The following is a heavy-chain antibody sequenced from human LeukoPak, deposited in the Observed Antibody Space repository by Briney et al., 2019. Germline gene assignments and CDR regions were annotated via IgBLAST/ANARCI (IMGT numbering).Heavy chain of an antibody. D-gene: IGHD2-21*02. CDR3: ARHLADCGGDCYIPNYFYGMDV. CDR2: INPNSGGT. J-gene: IGHJ6*02. Sequence: ASVKVSCKASGYTFTGYYMHWVRQAPGQGLEWMGWINPNSGGTNYAQKFQGRVTMTRDTSISTAYMELSRLRSDDTAVYYCARHLADCGGDCYIPNYFYGMDVWGQGTAVTVSS. V-gene: IGHV1-2*02. CDR1: GYTFTGYY.